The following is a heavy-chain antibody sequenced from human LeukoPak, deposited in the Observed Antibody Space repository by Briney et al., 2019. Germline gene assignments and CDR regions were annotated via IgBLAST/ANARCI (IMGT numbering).Heavy chain of an antibody. CDR3: VKDELWFGESTTSY. D-gene: IGHD3-10*01. CDR1: GFTFSSYA. CDR2: ISGSGGST. Sequence: GGSLRLSCAASGFTFSSYAMSWVRQAPGKGLEWVSAISGSGGSTYYADSMKGRFTISRDNSKNTLYLQMNSLRAEDTAVYYCVKDELWFGESTTSYWGQGTLVTVSS. J-gene: IGHJ4*02. V-gene: IGHV3-23*01.